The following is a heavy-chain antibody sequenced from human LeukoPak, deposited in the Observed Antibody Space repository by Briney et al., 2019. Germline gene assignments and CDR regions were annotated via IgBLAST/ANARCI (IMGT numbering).Heavy chain of an antibody. CDR1: GFTFSSYG. J-gene: IGHJ4*02. D-gene: IGHD6-6*01. V-gene: IGHV3-23*01. Sequence: QPGGSLRLSCAASGFTFSSYGMHWVRQAPGKGLEWVSAISGSGGSTYYADSVKGRFTISRDNSKNTLYLQMNSLRAEDTAVYYCARSLSSIAAPTGYWGQGTLVTVSS. CDR3: ARSLSSIAAPTGY. CDR2: ISGSGGST.